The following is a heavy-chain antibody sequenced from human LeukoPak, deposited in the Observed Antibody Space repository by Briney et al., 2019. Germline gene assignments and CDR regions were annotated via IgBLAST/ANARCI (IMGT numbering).Heavy chain of an antibody. J-gene: IGHJ4*02. D-gene: IGHD5-12*01. Sequence: GGSLRLSCAASGFTISNYWMSWVRQAPGKGLEWVSAISGGGDNTYYADSVKGRFTISRDKSNNTLYLQMSSLRAEDTAVYYCAKGVYSGYDSLDYWGQGTLVTVSA. CDR1: GFTISNYW. V-gene: IGHV3-23*01. CDR2: ISGGGDNT. CDR3: AKGVYSGYDSLDY.